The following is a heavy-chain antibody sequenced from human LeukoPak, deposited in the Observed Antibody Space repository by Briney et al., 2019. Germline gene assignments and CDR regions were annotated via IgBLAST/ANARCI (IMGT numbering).Heavy chain of an antibody. V-gene: IGHV4-61*01. CDR2: IYYSGRT. CDR3: ARILVGYGEDY. D-gene: IGHD4-17*01. CDR1: GGSISSSSYY. J-gene: IGHJ4*02. Sequence: SETLSLTCTVSGGSISSSSYYWSWIRQPPGKGLEWIGYIYYSGRTNYNPSLKSRVTISVDTSKNQFSLKLSSVTAADTAVYYCARILVGYGEDYWGQGTLVTVSS.